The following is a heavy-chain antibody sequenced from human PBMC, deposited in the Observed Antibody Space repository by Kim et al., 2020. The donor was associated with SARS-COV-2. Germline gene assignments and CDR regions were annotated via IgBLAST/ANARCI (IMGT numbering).Heavy chain of an antibody. CDR3: ARHAQRSNTWEIFDY. J-gene: IGHJ4*02. D-gene: IGHD1-26*01. Sequence: SETLSLTCTVSVGTISGYYWSWTRQTPGKGLEWIGYISYSGITNYNPSLKSRVTISIDPSQIQFSLQLSSVTAADTAVYYCARHAQRSNTWEIFDYWGQG. CDR2: ISYSGIT. V-gene: IGHV4-59*08. CDR1: VGTISGYY.